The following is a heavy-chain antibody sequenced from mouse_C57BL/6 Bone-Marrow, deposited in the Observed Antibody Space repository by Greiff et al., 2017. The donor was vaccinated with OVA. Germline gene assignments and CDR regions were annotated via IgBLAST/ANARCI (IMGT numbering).Heavy chain of an antibody. J-gene: IGHJ2*01. V-gene: IGHV1-63*01. CDR3: ARGDYNGGYSFVY. Sequence: QVQLQQSGAELVRPGTSVKMSCKASGYTFTNYWIGWAKQRPGHGLEWIGDIYPGGGYTNYNEKFKGKATLTADKSSSTAYMQFSSLTSEDSAIYYCARGDYNGGYSFVYSGPGTTLTVSS. CDR1: GYTFTNYW. CDR2: IYPGGGYT. D-gene: IGHD1-1*01.